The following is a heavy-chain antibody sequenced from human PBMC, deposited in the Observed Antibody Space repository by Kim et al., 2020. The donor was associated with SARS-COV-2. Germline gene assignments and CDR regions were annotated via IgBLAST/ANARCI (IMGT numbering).Heavy chain of an antibody. V-gene: IGHV7-4-1*02. CDR2: IDTNTGNP. J-gene: IGHJ5*02. CDR1: GYTFSSYA. CDR3: ARDPYGGKNWIDP. Sequence: ASVKVSCKASGYTFSSYAVNWVRQAPGQGLEWMGWIDTNTGNPTYAQGFIGRFVFSLDTSVSTAYLQISSLKAEDTALYYCARDPYGGKNWIDPWGQGTL. D-gene: IGHD4-17*01.